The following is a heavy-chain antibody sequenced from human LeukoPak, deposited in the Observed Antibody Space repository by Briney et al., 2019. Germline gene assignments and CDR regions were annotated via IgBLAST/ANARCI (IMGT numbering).Heavy chain of an antibody. CDR3: VRGGFYYGR. V-gene: IGHV3-23*01. D-gene: IGHD3-22*01. CDR1: EFTFSSYA. Sequence: GGSLRLSCAASEFTFSSYAMQWVRQAPGKGLEWVSGISASGGNTWYADSVKGRFTISRDNSKNTLYLQMNSLRAEDTAVYYCVRGGFYYGRWGQGTLVTVSS. J-gene: IGHJ4*02. CDR2: ISASGGNT.